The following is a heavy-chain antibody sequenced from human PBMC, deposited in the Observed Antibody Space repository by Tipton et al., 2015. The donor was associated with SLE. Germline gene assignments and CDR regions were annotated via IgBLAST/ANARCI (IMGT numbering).Heavy chain of an antibody. V-gene: IGHV3-30*03. CDR3: ARHAPGIVVSGTFFDP. CDR1: GFTFSNYG. J-gene: IGHJ5*02. Sequence: RSLRLSCATSGFTFSNYGMYWVRQAPGKGLEWVAGITHDGSQTYYSASLEGRVNVSRDSSKKTLSLQMDRLRTEDTAVYYCARHAPGIVVSGTFFDPWGQGTLVTVSS. CDR2: ITHDGSQT. D-gene: IGHD6-19*01.